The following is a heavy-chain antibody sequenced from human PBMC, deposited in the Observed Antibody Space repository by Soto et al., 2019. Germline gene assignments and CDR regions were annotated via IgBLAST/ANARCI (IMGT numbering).Heavy chain of an antibody. V-gene: IGHV3-33*01. CDR3: ARDRRGYGQTYYYYYYMDV. CDR2: IWYDRSNK. J-gene: IGHJ6*03. Sequence: PGGSLRLSCAASGFTFSSYGMHWVRQAPGKGLEWVAVIWYDRSNKYYADSVKGRFTISRDNSKNTLYLQMNSLRAEDTAVYYCARDRRGYGQTYYYYYYMDVWGKGTTVTVSS. CDR1: GFTFSSYG. D-gene: IGHD5-18*01.